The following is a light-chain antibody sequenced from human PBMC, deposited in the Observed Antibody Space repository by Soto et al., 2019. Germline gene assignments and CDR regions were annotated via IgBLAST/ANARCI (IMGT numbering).Light chain of an antibody. Sequence: QSVLTQPPSASGTPGQRVTISCSGSSSNIGNNAVNWYQQFPGTAPKLLIYDNIQRPSGVPDRLAGSKSGTSASLAISGLQSEDEADYYCAAWGDNLNGWVFGGGTKLAVL. CDR3: AAWGDNLNGWV. CDR1: SSNIGNNA. CDR2: DNI. V-gene: IGLV1-44*01. J-gene: IGLJ3*02.